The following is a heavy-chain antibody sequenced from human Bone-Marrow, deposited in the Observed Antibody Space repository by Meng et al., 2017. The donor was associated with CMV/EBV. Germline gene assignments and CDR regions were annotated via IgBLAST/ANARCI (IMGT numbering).Heavy chain of an antibody. V-gene: IGHV1-8*02. J-gene: IGHJ4*02. Sequence: ASVKVSCKASGYTFTSYDINWVRQATGQGLEWMGRMNPDSGNTDYAQKFQGRVTMTRDTSISTAYMELSRLRSDDTAVYYCARDQDGCGYWGQGTLVTVSS. CDR2: MNPDSGNT. CDR3: ARDQDGCGY. D-gene: IGHD5-24*01. CDR1: GYTFTSYD.